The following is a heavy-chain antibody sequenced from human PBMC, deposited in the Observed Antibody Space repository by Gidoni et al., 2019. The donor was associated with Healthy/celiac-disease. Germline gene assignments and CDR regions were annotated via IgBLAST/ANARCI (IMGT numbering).Heavy chain of an antibody. CDR1: GFTFSNAW. J-gene: IGHJ6*02. V-gene: IGHV3-15*01. Sequence: EVQLVESGGGLVKPGGSLRLSCAASGFTFSNAWMSWVRQAPGKGLEWVGRIKSKTDGGTTDYAAPVKGRFTISRDDSKNTLYLQMNSLKTEDTAVYYCTTGPIYYYYGMDVWGQGTTVTVSS. CDR2: IKSKTDGGTT. CDR3: TTGPIYYYYGMDV.